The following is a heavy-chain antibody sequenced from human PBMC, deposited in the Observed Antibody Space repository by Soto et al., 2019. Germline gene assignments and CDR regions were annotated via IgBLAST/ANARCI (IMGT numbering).Heavy chain of an antibody. V-gene: IGHV3-30-3*01. CDR3: ARDLQTDNHSGYNWNPPEIYYYYYGMDV. D-gene: IGHD1-20*01. CDR2: ISYDGSNK. J-gene: IGHJ6*02. Sequence: TGGSLRLSCAASGFTFSSYAMHWVRQAPGKGLEWVAVISYDGSNKYYADSVKGRFTISRDNSKNTLYLQMNSLRAEDTAVYYCARDLQTDNHSGYNWNPPEIYYYYYGMDVWGQGTTVTVSS. CDR1: GFTFSSYA.